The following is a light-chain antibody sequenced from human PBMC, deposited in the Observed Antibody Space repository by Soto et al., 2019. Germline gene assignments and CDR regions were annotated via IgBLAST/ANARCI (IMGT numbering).Light chain of an antibody. Sequence: EVVMSQSPATLSVSTGERASLSCRASQSVSSNLAWYQQKPVQAPRLLIYGASTRATGIPARFSGSGSGTEFTLTISSLQSEDFAVYYCQQYNNWFTFSGVTKVDVK. J-gene: IGKJ4*01. CDR3: QQYNNWFT. CDR1: QSVSSN. V-gene: IGKV3-15*01. CDR2: GAS.